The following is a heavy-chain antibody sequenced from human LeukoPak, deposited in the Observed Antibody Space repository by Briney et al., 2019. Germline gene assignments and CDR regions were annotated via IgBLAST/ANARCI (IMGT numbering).Heavy chain of an antibody. Sequence: PSETLSLTCTVSGGSISSYYWSWIRQPAGKGLEWIGRIYTSGSTNYNPSLKSRVTMSVDTSKNQFSLELSSVTAADTAVYYRARERYDILTGYDIGTFDYWGQGTLVTVSS. CDR3: ARERYDILTGYDIGTFDY. D-gene: IGHD3-9*01. CDR1: GGSISSYY. J-gene: IGHJ4*02. V-gene: IGHV4-4*07. CDR2: IYTSGST.